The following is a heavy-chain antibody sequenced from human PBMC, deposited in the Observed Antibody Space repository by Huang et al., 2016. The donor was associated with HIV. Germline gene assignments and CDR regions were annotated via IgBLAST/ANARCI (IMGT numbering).Heavy chain of an antibody. J-gene: IGHJ3*02. CDR1: GGSFSGYY. D-gene: IGHD3-16*01. Sequence: QVQLQQWGAGLLKPSETLSLTCAVYGGSFSGYYWSWIRPSPGKGLAWIGESNHSGSTNDNPPLKSRLTISVDTSKNQFSLKLSSVTAADTAVYYCARERMMSCLDDHDAFDIWGQGTMVTVSS. V-gene: IGHV4-34*01. CDR2: SNHSGST. CDR3: ARERMMSCLDDHDAFDI.